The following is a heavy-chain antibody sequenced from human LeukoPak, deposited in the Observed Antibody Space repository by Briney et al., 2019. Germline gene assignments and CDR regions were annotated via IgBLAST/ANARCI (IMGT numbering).Heavy chain of an antibody. CDR3: AREMTGYYYDSSGPRIDY. CDR1: GGTFSSYA. CDR2: IIPIFGTA. Sequence: SVKVSCKASGGTFSSYAISWVRQAPGQGLEWMGRIIPIFGTANYAQKFQGRVTITADKSTSTAYMELSSLRSEDTAVYYCAREMTGYYYDSSGPRIDYWGQGTLVTVPS. D-gene: IGHD3-22*01. V-gene: IGHV1-69*06. J-gene: IGHJ4*02.